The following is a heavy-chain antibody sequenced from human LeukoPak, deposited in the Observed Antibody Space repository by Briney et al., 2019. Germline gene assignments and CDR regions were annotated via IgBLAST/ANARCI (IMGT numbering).Heavy chain of an antibody. CDR3: ARARRGYYYYYMDV. Sequence: SETLSLTCTVSGGSISRYYWSWIRQPAGKGLEWVGRIYTSGSTNYNPSLKSRVTMSVDTSKNQFSLKLSSVTAADTAVYYCARARRGYYYYYMDVWGKGNTVTISS. CDR2: IYTSGST. CDR1: GGSISRYY. V-gene: IGHV4-4*07. J-gene: IGHJ6*03. D-gene: IGHD3-10*01.